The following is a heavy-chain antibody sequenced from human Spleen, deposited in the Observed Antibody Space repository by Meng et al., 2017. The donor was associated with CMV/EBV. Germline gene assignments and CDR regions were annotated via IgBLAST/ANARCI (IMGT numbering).Heavy chain of an antibody. CDR2: ISSGGSTI. Sequence: GESLKISCADSEITFSDYYMSWIRQAPGKGLEWVSYISSGGSTIYYADSVKGRFTISRDNGKNSVYLQMNSLRAEDTAVYYCARDDSGWYGSIGSDYFDYWGQGTLVTVSS. CDR1: EITFSDYY. J-gene: IGHJ4*02. CDR3: ARDDSGWYGSIGSDYFDY. D-gene: IGHD6-19*01. V-gene: IGHV3-11*04.